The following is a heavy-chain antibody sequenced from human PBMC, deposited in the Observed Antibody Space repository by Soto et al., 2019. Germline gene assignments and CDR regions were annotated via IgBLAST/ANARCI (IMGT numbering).Heavy chain of an antibody. Sequence: QLLESGGGLVHPEGSLRLSCAASGFGFHYYAMTWVRQAAGKGLEWVSSVSASGAKTRYADSVKGRFTISRDNSKNTLHLQMNGLRAEDSATYYCANDYGDYPGYDGFDVWGHGTMVTVSS. V-gene: IGHV3-23*01. CDR3: ANDYGDYPGYDGFDV. CDR1: GFGFHYYA. J-gene: IGHJ3*01. CDR2: VSASGAKT. D-gene: IGHD4-17*01.